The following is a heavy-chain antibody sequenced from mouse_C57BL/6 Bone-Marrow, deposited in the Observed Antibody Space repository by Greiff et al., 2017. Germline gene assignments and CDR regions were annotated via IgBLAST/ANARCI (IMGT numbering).Heavy chain of an antibody. J-gene: IGHJ4*01. CDR3: ARKFPHYYGSSDYAMDY. CDR2: IYPGSGST. D-gene: IGHD1-1*01. V-gene: IGHV1-55*01. CDR1: GYTFTSYW. Sequence: QVQLKQPGAELVKPGASVKMSCKASGYTFTSYWITWVKQRPGQGLEWIGDIYPGSGSTNYNEKFKSKATLPVDTSSSTAYMQLSSLTSEDSAVYYCARKFPHYYGSSDYAMDYWGQGTSVTVSS.